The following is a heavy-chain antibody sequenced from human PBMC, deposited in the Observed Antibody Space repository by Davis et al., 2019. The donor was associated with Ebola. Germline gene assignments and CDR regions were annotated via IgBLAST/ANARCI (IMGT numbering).Heavy chain of an antibody. Sequence: MPSETLSLTCTVSGGPINSHYWSWIRQPPGKGLEWIGFIDDSGNTNYNPSLKSRVTISVDTSKNQFSLKLTSVTAADTAVYYCARGGASSRYFDYWGQGALVTVSS. V-gene: IGHV4-59*11. CDR1: GGPINSHY. CDR2: IDDSGNT. CDR3: ARGGASSRYFDY. D-gene: IGHD6-13*01. J-gene: IGHJ4*02.